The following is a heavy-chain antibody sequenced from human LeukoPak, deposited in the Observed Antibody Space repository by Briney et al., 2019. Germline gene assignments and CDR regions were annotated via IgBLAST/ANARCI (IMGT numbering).Heavy chain of an antibody. Sequence: KASETLSLTCAVYGGSFSGYYWSWIRQPPGKGLEWIGEINHSGGTNYNPSLKSRVTISVDTSKNQFSLKLSSVTAADTAVYYCARLRQPPSPYYYYYYMDVWGKGTTVTISS. D-gene: IGHD6-13*01. V-gene: IGHV4-34*01. CDR2: INHSGGT. J-gene: IGHJ6*03. CDR1: GGSFSGYY. CDR3: ARLRQPPSPYYYYYYMDV.